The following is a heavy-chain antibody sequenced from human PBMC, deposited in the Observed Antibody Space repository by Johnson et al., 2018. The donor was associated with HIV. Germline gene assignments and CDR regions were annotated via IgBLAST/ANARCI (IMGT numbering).Heavy chain of an antibody. Sequence: QVQLVESGGGGVQPGRSLRLSCAGSGFTFNTFGSYDMHWVRQAPGKGLEWVAVISDNGSNKKYASFVRGRFTISRDNSKNTLYLQMNRLRAVDTALYYCAKEINGDSGAFDIWGQGTMVTVSS. V-gene: IGHV3-30*18. D-gene: IGHD4-17*01. CDR1: GFTFNTFGSYD. J-gene: IGHJ3*02. CDR3: AKEINGDSGAFDI. CDR2: ISDNGSNK.